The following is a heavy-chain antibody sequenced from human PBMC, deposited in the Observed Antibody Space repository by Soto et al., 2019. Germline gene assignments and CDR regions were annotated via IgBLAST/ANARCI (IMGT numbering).Heavy chain of an antibody. CDR2: ISSSSSYI. CDR1: GFTFSSYS. D-gene: IGHD2-2*01. Sequence: EVQLVESGGGLVKPGGSLRLSCAASGFTFSSYSMNWVRQAPGKGLEWVSSISSSSSYIYYADSVKGRFTISRDNAKNSLYLQMNSLRAEDTAVYYCARDFAFMLPAAMVSWFDPWGQGTLVTVSS. CDR3: ARDFAFMLPAAMVSWFDP. V-gene: IGHV3-21*01. J-gene: IGHJ5*02.